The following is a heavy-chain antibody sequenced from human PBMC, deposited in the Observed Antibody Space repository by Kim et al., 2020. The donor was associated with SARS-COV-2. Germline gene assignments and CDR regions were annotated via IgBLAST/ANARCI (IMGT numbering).Heavy chain of an antibody. CDR3: ARDGRAGDAFDI. J-gene: IGHJ3*02. Sequence: YYADSVKGRFTISRDNSKNTLYLQMNSLRAEDTAVYYCARDGRAGDAFDIWGQGTMVTVSS. V-gene: IGHV3-33*01.